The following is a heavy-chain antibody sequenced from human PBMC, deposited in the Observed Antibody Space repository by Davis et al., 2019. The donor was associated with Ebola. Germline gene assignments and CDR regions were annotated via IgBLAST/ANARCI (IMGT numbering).Heavy chain of an antibody. D-gene: IGHD3-16*01. CDR1: GFISSSYW. CDR3: ARGGGLV. V-gene: IGHV3-7*01. CDR2: IKQDGSEK. Sequence: GESLKISCAASGFISSSYWMSWVRQAPGKGLEWVANIKQDGSEKYYVDSVKGRFTISRDNAKNSLYLQMNSLRAEDTAVYYCARGGGLVWGQGTMVTVSS. J-gene: IGHJ3*01.